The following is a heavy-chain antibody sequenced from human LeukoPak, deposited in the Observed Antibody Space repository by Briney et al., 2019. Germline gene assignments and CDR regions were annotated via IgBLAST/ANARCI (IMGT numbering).Heavy chain of an antibody. CDR3: ARDNDQMGLDPFDY. D-gene: IGHD1-1*01. V-gene: IGHV4-39*07. Sequence: PSETLSLTCTVSGGSISTSSYYWGWIRQPPGKGLEWVGSIYHNGRTYYNPSLKSRVTISVNTSKNQSSLKLSSVTAADTAVYYCARDNDQMGLDPFDYWGQGTLVTVSS. CDR2: IYHNGRT. J-gene: IGHJ4*02. CDR1: GGSISTSSYY.